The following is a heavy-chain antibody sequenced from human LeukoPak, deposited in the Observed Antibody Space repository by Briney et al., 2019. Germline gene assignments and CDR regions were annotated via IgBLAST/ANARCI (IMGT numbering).Heavy chain of an antibody. V-gene: IGHV3-21*01. J-gene: IGHJ2*01. Sequence: PGGSLRLSCAASGFTFSSYGMNWVRQAPGKGLEWVSFVSIGGSFIYYADSVKGRFTISRDDAKNSLYLQMNRLTAEDTAEYYCARNKINTVTTGWYFDLWGRGTLVSVSS. CDR2: VSIGGSFI. D-gene: IGHD4-17*01. CDR1: GFTFSSYG. CDR3: ARNKINTVTTGWYFDL.